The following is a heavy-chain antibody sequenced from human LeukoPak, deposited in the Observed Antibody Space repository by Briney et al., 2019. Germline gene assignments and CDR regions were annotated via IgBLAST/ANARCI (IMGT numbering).Heavy chain of an antibody. V-gene: IGHV7-4-1*02. CDR3: AGSGVLRYFDWLLYPNWFDP. CDR2: INTNTGNP. J-gene: IGHJ5*02. Sequence: ASVKVSCKASGYTFTSYAMNWVRQAPGQGLEWMGWINTNTGNPTYAQGFTGRFVFSLDTSVSTAYLQISSLKAEDTAVYYCAGSGVLRYFDWLLYPNWFDPWGQGTLVTVSS. D-gene: IGHD3-9*01. CDR1: GYTFTSYA.